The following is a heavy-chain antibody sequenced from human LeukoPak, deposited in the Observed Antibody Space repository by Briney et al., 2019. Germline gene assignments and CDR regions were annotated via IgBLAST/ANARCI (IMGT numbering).Heavy chain of an antibody. Sequence: ASVKVSCKASGYTFTSYAMHWVRQAPGQRLEWMGWINAGNGNTKYSQKFQGRVTITRDTSASTAYMELSSLRSEDTAVYYCAKDTVGVDTAFDYWGQGTLVTVSS. CDR2: INAGNGNT. D-gene: IGHD5-18*01. V-gene: IGHV1-3*01. CDR3: AKDTVGVDTAFDY. CDR1: GYTFTSYA. J-gene: IGHJ4*02.